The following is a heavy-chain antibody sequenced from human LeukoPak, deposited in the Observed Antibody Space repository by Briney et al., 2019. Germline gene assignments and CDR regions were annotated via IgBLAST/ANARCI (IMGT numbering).Heavy chain of an antibody. CDR1: GFTLSRYT. Sequence: GRSLRLSCSASGFTLSRYTLHWVRQAPGKGLEGVAVISFDGTNKYYANSVKGRFTISRDNSRNTLSLEMDSLRAEDTAVYYCGRGSDTSHADYWGQGNLVTVSS. J-gene: IGHJ4*02. CDR2: ISFDGTNK. D-gene: IGHD5-18*01. V-gene: IGHV3-30*14. CDR3: GRGSDTSHADY.